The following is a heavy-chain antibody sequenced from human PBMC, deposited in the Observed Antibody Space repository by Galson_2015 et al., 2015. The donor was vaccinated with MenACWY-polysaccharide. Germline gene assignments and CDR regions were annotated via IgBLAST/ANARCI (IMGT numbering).Heavy chain of an antibody. CDR3: ARHPSWPELISYYYYGMDV. J-gene: IGHJ6*02. CDR2: IYYSGST. D-gene: IGHD1-14*01. Sequence: ETLSLTCTVSGGSISSSSYYWGWIRQPPGKGLEWIGSIYYSGSTYYNPSLKSRVTISVDTSKNQFSLKLSSVTAADTAVYYCARHPSWPELISYYYYGMDVWGQGTTVTVSS. CDR1: GGSISSSSYY. V-gene: IGHV4-39*01.